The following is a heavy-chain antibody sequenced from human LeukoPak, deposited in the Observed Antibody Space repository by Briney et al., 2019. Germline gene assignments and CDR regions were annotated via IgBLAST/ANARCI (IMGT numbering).Heavy chain of an antibody. CDR1: GFTFDTYT. CDR3: ARVRTADYPDY. D-gene: IGHD3/OR15-3a*01. J-gene: IGHJ4*02. V-gene: IGHV3-21*01. Sequence: GGSLRLSCVASGFTFDTYTMNWVRQAPGKGLEWVSSISSKSGYIHYADSVKGRFIIARDNAKNSLSLQMNSLRAEDTAVYYCARVRTADYPDYWGQGTLVTVSS. CDR2: ISSKSGYI.